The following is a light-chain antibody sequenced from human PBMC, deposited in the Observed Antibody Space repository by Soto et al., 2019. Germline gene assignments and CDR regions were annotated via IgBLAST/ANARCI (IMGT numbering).Light chain of an antibody. CDR2: AAS. CDR3: QQYNNWPPWT. CDR1: QSIGST. J-gene: IGKJ1*01. Sequence: ELVMTQSQATMPVAPGERATLSGRASQSIGSTLACSQQKPGQAPSLLIYAASIRATDFPARFSGSGSGIQFTLTVSGLQSDDFAVYFCQQYNNWPPWTFGHGTKVDIK. V-gene: IGKV3-15*01.